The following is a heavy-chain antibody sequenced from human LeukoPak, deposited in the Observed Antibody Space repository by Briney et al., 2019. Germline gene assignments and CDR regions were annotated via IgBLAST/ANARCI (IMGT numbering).Heavy chain of an antibody. CDR2: VSSDGSNT. V-gene: IGHV3-74*01. CDR1: GFTFSAYW. CDR3: VTDSRGFFDY. Sequence: PGGSLRLSCAASGFTFSAYWIHWVRQVPGKGLVWVSHVSSDGSNTYYANSVKGRFTISRDNAKNTVFLQMNSLRVEDTAVYYCVTDSRGFFDYWGQGTLVTVSS. J-gene: IGHJ4*02.